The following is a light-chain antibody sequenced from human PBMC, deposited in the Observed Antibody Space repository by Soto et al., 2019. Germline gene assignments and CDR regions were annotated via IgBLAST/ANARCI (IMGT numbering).Light chain of an antibody. CDR2: GAS. J-gene: IGKJ1*01. CDR3: QQSNNSPRT. V-gene: IGKV3-15*01. Sequence: MTQSPSAVSASVGDRVTITCRASQGISSWLAWYQQKPGQAPRLLSYGASTRATGIPARFSGSGSGTEFTLTISSLQSEDFAIYYCQQSNNSPRTFGQGTKVAIK. CDR1: QGISSW.